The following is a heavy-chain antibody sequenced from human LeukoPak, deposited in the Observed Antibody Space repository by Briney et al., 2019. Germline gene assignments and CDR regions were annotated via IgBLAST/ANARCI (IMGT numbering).Heavy chain of an antibody. D-gene: IGHD2-2*02. Sequence: GGSLRLSCAASGFTFSSYGMHWVRQAPGKGLEWVAVIWYGGSNKYYADSVKGRFTISRDNSKNTLYLQMNNLRAEDTAVYYCAKGTYCSSNSCYTSYFDYWGQGTLVTVSS. J-gene: IGHJ4*02. V-gene: IGHV3-30*02. CDR1: GFTFSSYG. CDR3: AKGTYCSSNSCYTSYFDY. CDR2: IWYGGSNK.